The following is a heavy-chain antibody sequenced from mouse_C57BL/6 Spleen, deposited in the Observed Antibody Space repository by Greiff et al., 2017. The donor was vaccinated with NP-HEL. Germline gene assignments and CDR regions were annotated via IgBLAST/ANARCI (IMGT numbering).Heavy chain of an antibody. D-gene: IGHD2-13*01. V-gene: IGHV5-4*03. J-gene: IGHJ1*03. Sequence: EVKLVESGGGLVKPGGSLKLSCAASGFTFSSYAMSWVRQTPEKRLEWVATISDGGSYSYYPDNVKGRFTISRDNAKNNLYLQMSHLKSEDTAMYYCARGRDYIWYCDVWGTGTTVTVSS. CDR3: ARGRDYIWYCDV. CDR1: GFTFSSYA. CDR2: ISDGGSYS.